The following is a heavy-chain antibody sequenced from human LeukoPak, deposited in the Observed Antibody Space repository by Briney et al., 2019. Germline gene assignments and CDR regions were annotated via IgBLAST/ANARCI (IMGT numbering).Heavy chain of an antibody. J-gene: IGHJ4*02. CDR1: GFTFSNYT. CDR2: VSYGGSII. V-gene: IGHV3-30-3*01. Sequence: GGSLRLSCVASGFTFSNYTMHWVRQAPGKGLEWVAVVSYGGSIIYYADSVKSRLTISRDNSENTLYLQMNSLRAEDTAVYYCVATSGSSTNWGQGTLVTVSS. D-gene: IGHD2-2*01. CDR3: VATSGSSTN.